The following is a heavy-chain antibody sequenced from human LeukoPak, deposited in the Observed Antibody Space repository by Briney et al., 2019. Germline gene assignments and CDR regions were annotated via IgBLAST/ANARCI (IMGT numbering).Heavy chain of an antibody. Sequence: PSETLSLTCAVSGGSISSSNWWSWVRQPPGKGLEWIGEIYHSGSTYYNPSLKSRVTISVDRSKNQFSLKLSSVTAADTAVYYCARSSMTTVTSGGWFDPWGQGTLVTVSS. V-gene: IGHV4-4*02. CDR3: ARSSMTTVTSGGWFDP. D-gene: IGHD4-11*01. CDR1: GGSISSSNW. CDR2: IYHSGST. J-gene: IGHJ5*02.